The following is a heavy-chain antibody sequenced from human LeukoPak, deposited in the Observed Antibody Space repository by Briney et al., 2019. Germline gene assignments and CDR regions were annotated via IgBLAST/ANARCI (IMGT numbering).Heavy chain of an antibody. CDR3: ARDGAAVAGREMFDY. CDR1: GGSISSYY. V-gene: IGHV4-59*01. Sequence: SETLSLTCTVPGGSISSYYWSWIRQPPGKGLEWIGYIYYSGSTNYNPSLKSRVTISVDTSKNQFSLKLSSVTAADTAVYYCARDGAAVAGREMFDYWGQGTLVTVSS. CDR2: IYYSGST. J-gene: IGHJ4*02. D-gene: IGHD6-19*01.